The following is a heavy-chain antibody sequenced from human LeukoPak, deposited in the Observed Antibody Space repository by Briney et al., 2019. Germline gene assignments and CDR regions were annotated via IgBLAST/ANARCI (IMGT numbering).Heavy chain of an antibody. D-gene: IGHD6-19*01. V-gene: IGHV4-30-4*01. CDR1: GGSISSGDYY. CDR3: ARDETVYSSGYQRWFRYFDY. J-gene: IGHJ4*02. CDR2: IYYSGST. Sequence: SETLSLTCTVSGGSISSGDYYWRWIRQPPGKGLEWIGYIYYSGSTYYNPSLKSRVTISVDTSKNQFSLKLSSVTAADTAVYYCARDETVYSSGYQRWFRYFDYWGQGTLVTVSS.